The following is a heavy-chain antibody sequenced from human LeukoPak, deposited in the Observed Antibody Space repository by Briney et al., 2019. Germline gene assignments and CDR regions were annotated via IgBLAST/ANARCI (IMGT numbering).Heavy chain of an antibody. CDR1: GYTFTSYG. CDR3: ARVSGVYYYDSSGYDY. V-gene: IGHV1-18*01. CDR2: ISAYNGNT. D-gene: IGHD3-22*01. J-gene: IGHJ4*02. Sequence: VSVKVSCKASGYTFTSYGISWVRQAPGQGLEWMGWISAYNGNTNYAQKLQGRVTMTTDTSTSTAYMELRSLRSDDTAVYYCARVSGVYYYDSSGYDYWGQGTLVTVSS.